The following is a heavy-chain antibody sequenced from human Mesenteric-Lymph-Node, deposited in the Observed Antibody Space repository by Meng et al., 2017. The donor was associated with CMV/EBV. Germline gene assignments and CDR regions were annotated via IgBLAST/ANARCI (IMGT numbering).Heavy chain of an antibody. Sequence: FSGFSLSTSGVGVGWIRQPPGKALEWLALIYRNDDKRYSPSLKSRLTITKDTSKNQVVLTMTNMDPVDTGTYYCARRFRRYFDWLLDYWGQGTLVTVSS. V-gene: IGHV2-5*01. CDR1: GFSLSTSGVG. D-gene: IGHD3-9*01. CDR3: ARRFRRYFDWLLDY. CDR2: IYRNDDK. J-gene: IGHJ4*02.